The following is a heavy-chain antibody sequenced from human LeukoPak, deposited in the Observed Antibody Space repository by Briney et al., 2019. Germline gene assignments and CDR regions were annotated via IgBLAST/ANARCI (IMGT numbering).Heavy chain of an antibody. J-gene: IGHJ3*02. V-gene: IGHV5-51*01. CDR3: VSPTGRGCTSSSCYVDAFDI. Sequence: GESLKISCKGSGHSFTDYWIGWVRQMPGKGLEWMGVIFPGGSDTRYSPSFQGQVTISADKSISTAYLQWSSLKASDTAIYYCVSPTGRGCTSSSCYVDAFDIWGQGTMVTVSS. D-gene: IGHD2-2*01. CDR1: GHSFTDYW. CDR2: IFPGGSDT.